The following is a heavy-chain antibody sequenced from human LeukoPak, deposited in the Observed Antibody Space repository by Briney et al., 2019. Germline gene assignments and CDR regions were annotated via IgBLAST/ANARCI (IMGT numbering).Heavy chain of an antibody. V-gene: IGHV4-61*02. CDR1: GGSISNSSYN. Sequence: SETLSLTCNVSGGSISNSSYNWFCIRQPTGKGLEWIGRISPSGTTHYNPSLGSRVTMSVDTSKNYFSLRLSSVTAADTAVYYCARDFYASGFYFWFDLWGQGILVTVSS. J-gene: IGHJ5*02. CDR3: ARDFYASGFYFWFDL. CDR2: ISPSGTT. D-gene: IGHD2/OR15-2a*01.